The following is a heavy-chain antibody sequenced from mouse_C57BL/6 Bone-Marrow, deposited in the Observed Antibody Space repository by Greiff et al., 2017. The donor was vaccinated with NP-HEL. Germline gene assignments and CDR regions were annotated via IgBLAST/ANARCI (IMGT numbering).Heavy chain of an antibody. V-gene: IGHV10-1*01. Sequence: DVKLVESGGGLVQPKGSLKLSCAASGFSFNTYAMNWVRQAPGKGLEWVARIRSKSNNYATYYADSVKDRFTISRDDSESMLYLQMNNLKTEDTAMYYCVRAFYYDYDVRFAYWGQGTLVTVSA. CDR2: IRSKSNNYAT. D-gene: IGHD2-4*01. CDR3: VRAFYYDYDVRFAY. J-gene: IGHJ3*01. CDR1: GFSFNTYA.